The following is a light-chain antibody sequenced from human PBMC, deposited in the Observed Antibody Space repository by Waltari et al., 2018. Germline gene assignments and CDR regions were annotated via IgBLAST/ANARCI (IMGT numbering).Light chain of an antibody. V-gene: IGKV1-27*01. CDR1: QGISNY. CDR2: AAS. CDR3: QKYNSAPRA. Sequence: DIQMTQSPSSLSAPVGDRVTIICRASQGISNYLAWYQQKPGKVPKLLIYAASTLQSGVPSRFSGSGSGTDFTLTISSLQPEDVATYYCQKYNSAPRAFGPGTKVDIK. J-gene: IGKJ3*01.